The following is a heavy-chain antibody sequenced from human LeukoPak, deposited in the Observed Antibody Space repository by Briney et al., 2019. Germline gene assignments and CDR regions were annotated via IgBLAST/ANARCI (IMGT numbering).Heavy chain of an antibody. CDR1: GFTFDDYG. J-gene: IGHJ6*03. D-gene: IGHD4/OR15-4a*01. CDR2: INWNGGST. V-gene: IGHV3-20*04. Sequence: PGGSLRLSCAASGFTFDDYGMSWVRQAPGKGLEWVSGINWNGGSTGYADSVKGRFTISRDNAKNSLYLQMNSLRAEDTAVYYCAKEGQVRDYYYYYYMDVWGKGTTVTVSS. CDR3: AKEGQVRDYYYYYYMDV.